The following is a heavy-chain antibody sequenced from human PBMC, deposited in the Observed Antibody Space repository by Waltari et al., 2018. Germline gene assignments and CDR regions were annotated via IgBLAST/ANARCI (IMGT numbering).Heavy chain of an antibody. J-gene: IGHJ4*02. CDR2: IYGSGRT. CDR1: GDSVSSPYV. CDR3: ARDRGRGLYLDT. D-gene: IGHD2-15*01. Sequence: QLQLQQSGPGLVQPSESLSLTCTVSGDSVSSPYVWNWVRQTPEKGLEWIGQIYGSGRTNFNPSLESRVTMSLDTSKNQFSLKMTSATAADTALYFCARDRGRGLYLDTWGQGTLVTVSP. V-gene: IGHV4-4*02.